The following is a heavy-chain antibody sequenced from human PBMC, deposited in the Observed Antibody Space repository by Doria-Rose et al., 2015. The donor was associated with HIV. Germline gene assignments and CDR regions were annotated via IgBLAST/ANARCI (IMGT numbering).Heavy chain of an antibody. Sequence: VQLVQSGGGLVQPGRSLRLSCVGSGFSFESYAMHWVRLAPGKGLEWVAGISWDSGAKVNADSVECRFTISRDNAKKSVYLEMRSLRPEDTAFYYCAKAPIIGPKYYFYMDVWGKGTSVTVSS. CDR1: GFSFESYA. CDR3: AKAPIIGPKYYFYMDV. V-gene: IGHV3-9*01. CDR2: ISWDSGAK. D-gene: IGHD3-3*01. J-gene: IGHJ6*03.